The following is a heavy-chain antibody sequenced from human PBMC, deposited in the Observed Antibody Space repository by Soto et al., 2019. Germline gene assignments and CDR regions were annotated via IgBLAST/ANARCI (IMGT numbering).Heavy chain of an antibody. J-gene: IGHJ6*02. D-gene: IGHD2-2*01. CDR1: GFNFDEYA. Sequence: EVQLVESGGGLVQPGRSLRLSCAASGFNFDEYAMHWARQAPGKGLEWVSGISWNSGSIVYADSVKGRFTISRDNAKNALYMQMNSLRVEDTAFYYCAKDICNRNTGYYYQYGMDVWGQGTTVTVSS. V-gene: IGHV3-9*01. CDR2: ISWNSGSI. CDR3: AKDICNRNTGYYYQYGMDV.